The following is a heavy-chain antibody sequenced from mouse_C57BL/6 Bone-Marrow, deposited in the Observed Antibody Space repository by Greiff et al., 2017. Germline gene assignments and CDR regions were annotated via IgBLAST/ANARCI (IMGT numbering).Heavy chain of an antibody. CDR2: ISSGSSTI. CDR1: GFTFSDYG. J-gene: IGHJ1*03. D-gene: IGHD1-1*01. Sequence: EVQRVESGGGLVKPGGSLKLSCAASGFTFSDYGMHWVRQAPEKGLEWVAYISSGSSTIYYADTVKGRFTISRDNAKNTLFLQMTSLRSEDTAMYYCARLGSYYDGSSYVWYFDVWGTGTTVTVSS. CDR3: ARLGSYYDGSSYVWYFDV. V-gene: IGHV5-17*01.